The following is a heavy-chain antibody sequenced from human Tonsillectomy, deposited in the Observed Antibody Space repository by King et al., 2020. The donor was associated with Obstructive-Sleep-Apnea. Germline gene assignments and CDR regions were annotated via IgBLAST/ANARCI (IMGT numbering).Heavy chain of an antibody. CDR2: ISSTSSTI. CDR1: GFTFSDYY. CDR3: ARWDYYDNSGPAPFYY. Sequence: VQLVESGGGLVKPGGSLRLSCAASGFTFSDYYMTWIRQAPGKGLEWLSYISSTSSTIYYADSVRGRFTISRDNAKNSLFLQMNSLRAEDTAVYYCARWDYYDNSGPAPFYYWGQGTLVTVSS. J-gene: IGHJ4*02. V-gene: IGHV3-11*01. D-gene: IGHD3-22*01.